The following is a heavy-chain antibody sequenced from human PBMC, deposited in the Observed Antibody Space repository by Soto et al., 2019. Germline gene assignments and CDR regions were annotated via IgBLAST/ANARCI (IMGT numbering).Heavy chain of an antibody. CDR3: ARDDSSGSYFYYYGMDV. V-gene: IGHV1-69*13. D-gene: IGHD3-10*01. J-gene: IGHJ6*02. Sequence: EASVKVSCKASGGTFSSYAISWVRQAPGQGLEWMGGIIPIFGTANYAQKFQGRVTITADESTSTAYMELSSLRSEDTAVYYCARDDSSGSYFYYYGMDVWGQGTTVTVSS. CDR2: IIPIFGTA. CDR1: GGTFSSYA.